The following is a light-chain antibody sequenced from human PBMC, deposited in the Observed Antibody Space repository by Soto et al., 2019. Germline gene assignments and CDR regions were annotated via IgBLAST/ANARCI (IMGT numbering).Light chain of an antibody. CDR1: SSDVGGYNY. V-gene: IGLV2-11*01. Sequence: QSALTQPRSVSGSPGQSVTISCTGTSSDVGGYNYVSWYQQYPGKASKLMIYDVNKWPSGVPDRFSGSKSGTTASLTISGLQAEDEADYYCCSYAGSYTWVFGGGTKLTVL. CDR2: DVN. CDR3: CSYAGSYTWV. J-gene: IGLJ3*02.